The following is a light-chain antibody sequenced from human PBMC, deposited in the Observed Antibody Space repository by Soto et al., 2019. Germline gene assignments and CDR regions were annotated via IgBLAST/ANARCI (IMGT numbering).Light chain of an antibody. CDR1: SSHVGGYNY. Sequence: QSVLTQPASVYGAAAQSITISCTGTSSHVGGYNYVSWYQQHPGKAPKLMIYDVSDRPSGVSNRFSGSKSGNTASLTIPGLQAEDEADYYCSSYTSSSTYVFGTGTKVTVL. CDR3: SSYTSSSTYV. J-gene: IGLJ1*01. V-gene: IGLV2-14*01. CDR2: DVS.